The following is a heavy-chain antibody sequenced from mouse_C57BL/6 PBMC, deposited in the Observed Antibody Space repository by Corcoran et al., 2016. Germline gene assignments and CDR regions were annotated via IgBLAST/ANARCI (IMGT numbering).Heavy chain of an antibody. V-gene: IGHV1-26*01. CDR3: ARPYYYGSSSLDY. CDR1: GYTFTDYY. Sequence: EVQLQQSGPELVKPGASVKISCKASGYTFTDYYMNWVKQSHGKSLEWIGDINPNNGGTSYNQKFKGKATLTVDKSSSTAYMELRSLTSEDSAVYYCARPYYYGSSSLDYWGQGTTLTVSS. CDR2: INPNNGGT. J-gene: IGHJ2*01. D-gene: IGHD1-1*01.